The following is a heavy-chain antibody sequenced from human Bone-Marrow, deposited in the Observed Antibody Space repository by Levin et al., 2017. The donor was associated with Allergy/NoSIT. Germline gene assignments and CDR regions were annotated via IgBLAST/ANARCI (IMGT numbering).Heavy chain of an antibody. CDR2: IIPIFGTA. J-gene: IGHJ4*02. Sequence: PGESLKISCKASGGTFSSYAISWVRQAPGQGLEWMGGIIPIFGTANYAQKFQGRVTITADESTSTAYMELSSLRSEDTAVYYCASNVRGGAMSFGGLFDYWGQGTLVTVSS. CDR1: GGTFSSYA. CDR3: ASNVRGGAMSFGGLFDY. D-gene: IGHD3-16*01. V-gene: IGHV1-69*01.